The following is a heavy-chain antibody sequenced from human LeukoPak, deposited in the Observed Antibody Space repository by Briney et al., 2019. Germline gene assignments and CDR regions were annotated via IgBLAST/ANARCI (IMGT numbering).Heavy chain of an antibody. V-gene: IGHV4-39*01. Sequence: SETLSLTCTVSGGSINSSSYYWGWIRQPPGKGLEWIGSVYYSGSTHYNPSLKSQVTISVDTSKNHFSLRLSSVTAADTAVYYCARQSIAARGYYYYMDVWGKGTTVTVSS. CDR2: VYYSGST. CDR3: ARQSIAARGYYYYMDV. D-gene: IGHD6-6*01. J-gene: IGHJ6*03. CDR1: GGSINSSSYY.